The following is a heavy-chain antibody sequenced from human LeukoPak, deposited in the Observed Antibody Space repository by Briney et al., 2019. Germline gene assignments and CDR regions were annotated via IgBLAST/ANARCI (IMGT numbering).Heavy chain of an antibody. CDR3: ARGSAAMVDHNCFDP. V-gene: IGHV4-4*07. J-gene: IGHJ5*02. CDR2: TYKNGDI. D-gene: IGHD5-18*01. Sequence: SETPSLTCTVSGVSISSSHWSWIRQPVGKGLEWTARTYKNGDIKYNPSLKSRVTMSVDTSKNQFFLKMTSVTAADTAVYFCARGSAAMVDHNCFDPWGQGTLVTVSS. CDR1: GVSISSSH.